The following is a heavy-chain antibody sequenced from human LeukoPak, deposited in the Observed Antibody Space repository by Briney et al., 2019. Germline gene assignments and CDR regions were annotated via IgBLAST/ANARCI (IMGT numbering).Heavy chain of an antibody. Sequence: PGRSLRLSCAASGFTFSSYAMHWVRQAPGKGLEWVAVISYDGSNKYYADSVKGRFTISRDNSKNTLYLQMNSLRAEDTAVYYCARPEVYGDYGVNDAFDIRGQGTMVTVSS. CDR1: GFTFSSYA. D-gene: IGHD4-17*01. V-gene: IGHV3-30-3*01. CDR2: ISYDGSNK. CDR3: ARPEVYGDYGVNDAFDI. J-gene: IGHJ3*02.